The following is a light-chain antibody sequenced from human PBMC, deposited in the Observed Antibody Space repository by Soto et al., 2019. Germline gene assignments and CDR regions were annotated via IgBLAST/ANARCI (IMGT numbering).Light chain of an antibody. CDR3: QSYDSSLSGSNVV. CDR2: GNS. CDR1: SSNIGAGYD. Sequence: QSVLTQPPSVSGPPGQRVTISCTGSSSNIGAGYDVHWYQQLPGTAPKLLIYGNSNRPSGVPDRFSGSKSGTSASLAITGLQAEDEADYYCQSYDSSLSGSNVVFGGGTKVTVL. J-gene: IGLJ2*01. V-gene: IGLV1-40*01.